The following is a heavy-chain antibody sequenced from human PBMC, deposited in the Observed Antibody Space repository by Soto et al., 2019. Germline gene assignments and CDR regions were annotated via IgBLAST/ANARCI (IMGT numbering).Heavy chain of an antibody. CDR1: GFTFNYYD. CDR2: ISFDGSRK. V-gene: IGHV3-30-3*01. D-gene: IGHD2-2*01. Sequence: GGSLRLSXAASGFTFNYYDIQWVRQAPGKGLEWVAVISFDGSRKYYADSVRGRFTISRANSNNTVFLQINSLRGEDTAVYYCARFATSPFDYWYFDLWGRGALVTVSS. CDR3: ARFATSPFDYWYFDL. J-gene: IGHJ2*01.